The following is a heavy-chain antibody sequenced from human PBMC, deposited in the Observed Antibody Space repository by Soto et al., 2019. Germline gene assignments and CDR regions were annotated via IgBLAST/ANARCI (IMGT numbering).Heavy chain of an antibody. CDR2: INPNSGGT. CDR3: ARESSSGWSYYFDY. D-gene: IGHD6-19*01. J-gene: IGHJ4*02. Sequence: ASVKVSCKASGYTFTGYYMHWVRQAPGQGLEWMGWINPNSGGTNYAQKFQGRVTMTRDTSISTAYMELSRLRSDDTAVYYCARESSSGWSYYFDYWGQGTLVTVSS. V-gene: IGHV1-2*02. CDR1: GYTFTGYY.